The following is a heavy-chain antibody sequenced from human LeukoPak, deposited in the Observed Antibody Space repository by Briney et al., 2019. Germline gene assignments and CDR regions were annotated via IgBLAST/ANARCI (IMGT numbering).Heavy chain of an antibody. J-gene: IGHJ6*03. CDR2: INPNSGGT. CDR1: GYTFTSYY. V-gene: IGHV1-2*02. D-gene: IGHD2-15*01. Sequence: ASVKVSCKASGYTFTSYYMHWVRQAPGQGLEWMGWINPNSGGTNYAQKFQGRVTMTRDTSISTAYMELSRLRSDDTAVYYCAREGVAYCSGGSCYSSYYYYMDVWGKGTTVTISS. CDR3: AREGVAYCSGGSCYSSYYYYMDV.